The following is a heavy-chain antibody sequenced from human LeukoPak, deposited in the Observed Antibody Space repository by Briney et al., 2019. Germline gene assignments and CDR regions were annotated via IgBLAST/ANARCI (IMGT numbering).Heavy chain of an antibody. Sequence: PGGSLRLSCAASGFTVSSNYMSWVRQAPGKGLEWVSDISGSGGSTYYADSVKGRFTISGDNSKDTVYLQMNSLRVDDTAVYYCAKSNREQLVRSYGLDVWGQGTTVTVSS. CDR3: AKSNREQLVRSYGLDV. D-gene: IGHD6-13*01. V-gene: IGHV3-23*01. CDR2: ISGSGGST. CDR1: GFTVSSNY. J-gene: IGHJ6*02.